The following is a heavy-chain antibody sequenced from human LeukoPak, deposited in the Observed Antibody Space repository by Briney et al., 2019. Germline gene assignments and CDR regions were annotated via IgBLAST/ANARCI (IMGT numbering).Heavy chain of an antibody. J-gene: IGHJ6*04. Sequence: PSETLSLTXTVSGGSISSYYWSWIGQPPGKGLEWIGYIYYSGSTNYNPSLKSRVTISVDTSKNQFSLKLSSVTAADTAVYYCAREVRGVSVDVWGKGTTVTVSS. CDR3: AREVRGVSVDV. CDR1: GGSISSYY. V-gene: IGHV4-59*01. D-gene: IGHD3-10*01. CDR2: IYYSGST.